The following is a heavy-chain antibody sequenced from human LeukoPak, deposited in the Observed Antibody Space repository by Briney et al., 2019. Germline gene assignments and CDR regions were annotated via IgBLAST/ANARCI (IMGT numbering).Heavy chain of an antibody. Sequence: AGGALRLSCAASGFAFSDYYMRWIRQAPGKGLEWVSYISSSGSTIYYADSVKGRFTISRDNAKNSLYLQMNSLRAEDTAVYYCARERRGYCSSTSCSWFDPWGQGTLVTVSS. V-gene: IGHV3-11*04. J-gene: IGHJ5*02. D-gene: IGHD2-2*01. CDR2: ISSSGSTI. CDR3: ARERRGYCSSTSCSWFDP. CDR1: GFAFSDYY.